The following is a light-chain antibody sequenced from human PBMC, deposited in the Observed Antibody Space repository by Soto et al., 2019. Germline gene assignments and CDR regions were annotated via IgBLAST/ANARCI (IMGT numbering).Light chain of an antibody. CDR1: SSDIGAYEY. CDR2: NVN. J-gene: IGLJ1*01. Sequence: QSARTQPASVSASPGQSITISCSGTSSDIGAYEYVSWYQQHPGKPPKLMIYNVNNRPSGVSYRFSGSKSGNTASLTISRLQTEDEADYYCLSHTTSRTYVFGPGTKVTVL. CDR3: LSHTTSRTYV. V-gene: IGLV2-14*03.